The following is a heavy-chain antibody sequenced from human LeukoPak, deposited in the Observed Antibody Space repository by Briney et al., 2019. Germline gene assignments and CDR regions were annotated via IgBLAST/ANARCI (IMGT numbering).Heavy chain of an antibody. D-gene: IGHD4-17*01. CDR1: GFTFSAYA. V-gene: IGHV3-23*01. J-gene: IGHJ3*02. Sequence: PGGSLRLSCTASGFTFSAYAMMWVRQAPGKGPEWVSAIRGGGTSEFYADSVNGRFRISRDNSKDTLFLQMNSLRAEDTAVYYCARDPNGDYIGAFDMWGPGTMVTVSS. CDR3: ARDPNGDYIGAFDM. CDR2: IRGGGTSE.